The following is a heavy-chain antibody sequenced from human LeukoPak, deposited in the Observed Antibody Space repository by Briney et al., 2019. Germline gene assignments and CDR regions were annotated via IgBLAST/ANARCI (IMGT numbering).Heavy chain of an antibody. CDR2: IYYSGST. D-gene: IGHD6-19*01. Sequence: SETLSLTCTVSGGSISSYYWSWIRQPPGKGLEWIGYIYYSGSTNYNPSLKSRVTISVDTSKNQFSLKLSSVTAAATAVYYCARTKLWLVSPFDYWGQGTLVTVSS. CDR3: ARTKLWLVSPFDY. CDR1: GGSISSYY. V-gene: IGHV4-59*08. J-gene: IGHJ4*02.